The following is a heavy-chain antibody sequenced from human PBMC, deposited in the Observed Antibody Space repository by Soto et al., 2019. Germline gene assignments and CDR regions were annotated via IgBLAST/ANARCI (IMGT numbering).Heavy chain of an antibody. V-gene: IGHV3-9*01. CDR2: ISWNSGSI. Sequence: GGSLRLSCAASGFTFDDYAMHWVRQAPGKGLEWVSGISWNSGSIGYADSVKGRFTISRDNAKNSLYLQMNSLRAEDTALYYCAKDRSSTSSHDAFDIWGQGTMVTVSS. CDR3: AKDRSSTSSHDAFDI. CDR1: GFTFDDYA. D-gene: IGHD2-2*01. J-gene: IGHJ3*02.